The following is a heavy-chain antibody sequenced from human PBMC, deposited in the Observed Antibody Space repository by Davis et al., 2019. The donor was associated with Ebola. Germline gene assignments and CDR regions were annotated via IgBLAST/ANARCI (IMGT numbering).Heavy chain of an antibody. Sequence: PSEPLSLTCAISGDRVFGKNGAWNWIRQSPSRGLEWLGRTYYTSKWHNDYGESVKSRITINPDTSTNQLSLQLNSVTPEDTAVYYCVRGWGRSGLDVWGQGTTVTVSS. D-gene: IGHD3-16*01. CDR3: VRGWGRSGLDV. CDR2: TYYTSKWHN. V-gene: IGHV6-1*01. CDR1: GDRVFGKNGA. J-gene: IGHJ6*02.